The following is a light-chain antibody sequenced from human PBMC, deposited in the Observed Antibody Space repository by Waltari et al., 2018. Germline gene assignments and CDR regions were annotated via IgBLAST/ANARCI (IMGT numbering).Light chain of an antibody. CDR3: MQARQTPWT. CDR2: LVS. J-gene: IGKJ1*01. Sequence: DIVLTQSPLPLHVSPGEPASISCRSSQSLLHSSAYTFLDWYLQKPGQSPQLLIYLVSNRASGVPDRFSGSGSGTDFTLKISRVEAEDVGVYYCMQARQTPWTFGQGTKVEIK. CDR1: QSLLHSSAYTF. V-gene: IGKV2-28*01.